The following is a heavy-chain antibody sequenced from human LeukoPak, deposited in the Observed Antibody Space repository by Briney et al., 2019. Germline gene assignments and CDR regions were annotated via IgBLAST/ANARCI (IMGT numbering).Heavy chain of an antibody. J-gene: IGHJ6*02. CDR1: GGTFSSYG. D-gene: IGHD3-10*01. CDR3: ARGSGTITMVRGVFYGMDV. V-gene: IGHV1-69*13. Sequence: SVKVSCKASGGTFSSYGISWVRQAPGQGLEWMGGIIPIFGTPNYAQKFQGRVTIAADESTSTAYMELSSLRSEDTAVYYCARGSGTITMVRGVFYGMDVWGQGTTVTVSS. CDR2: IIPIFGTP.